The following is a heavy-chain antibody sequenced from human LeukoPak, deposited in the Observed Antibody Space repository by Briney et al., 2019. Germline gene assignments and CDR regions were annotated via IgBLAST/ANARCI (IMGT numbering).Heavy chain of an antibody. Sequence: GGSLRLSCAASGFTFSSYSMNWVRQAPGKGLDWVSSIGSSSSYIYYADSVKGRFTISRDNAKNSLYLQMNSLRAEDTAVYYCARGGWIDAFDIWGQGTMVTVSS. CDR1: GFTFSSYS. J-gene: IGHJ3*02. D-gene: IGHD6-19*01. V-gene: IGHV3-21*01. CDR2: IGSSSSYI. CDR3: ARGGWIDAFDI.